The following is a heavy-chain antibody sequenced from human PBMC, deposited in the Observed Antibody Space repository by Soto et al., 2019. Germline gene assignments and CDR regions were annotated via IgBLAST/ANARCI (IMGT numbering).Heavy chain of an antibody. CDR2: INPSRGSA. CDR3: ARPLIGNTIDL. CDR1: GYTFFKYF. Sequence: ASVKVSCKASGYTFFKYFIHWVRQAPGQGLEWIGIINPSRGSATYGPIFQGRVSLTTDMPTSTVYMELSSLRSEDTAIYYCARPLIGNTIDLWGQGTSVT. D-gene: IGHD1-7*01. V-gene: IGHV1-46*01. J-gene: IGHJ3*01.